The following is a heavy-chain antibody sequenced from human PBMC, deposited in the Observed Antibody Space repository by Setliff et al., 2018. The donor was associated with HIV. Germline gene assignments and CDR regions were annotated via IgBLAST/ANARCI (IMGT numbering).Heavy chain of an antibody. CDR2: IAGVGDT. J-gene: IGHJ5*02. Sequence: GGSLRLSCAASGFIFSSNSMNWVRQAPGTGLEWVSTIAGVGDTYYPDSVKGRFTISRENAKNSLYLQMNSLRAGDTAVYYCARGVAALETWGQGTLVTVSS. D-gene: IGHD6-6*01. CDR1: GFIFSSNS. V-gene: IGHV3-13*01. CDR3: ARGVAALET.